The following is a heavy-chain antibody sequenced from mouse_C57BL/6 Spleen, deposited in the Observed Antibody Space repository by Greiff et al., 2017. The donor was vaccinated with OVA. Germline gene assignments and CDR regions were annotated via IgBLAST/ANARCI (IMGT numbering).Heavy chain of an antibody. CDR3: ERRGDGSSYPAWFAY. D-gene: IGHD1-1*01. CDR2: IYPSDSET. V-gene: IGHV1-61*01. Sequence: QVQLQQPGAELVRPGSSVKLSCKASGYTFTSYWMDWVKQRPGQGLEWIGNIYPSDSETHYNQKFKDKATLTVDKSSSTAYMQLSSLTSEDSAVYYCERRGDGSSYPAWFAYWGQGTLVTVSA. CDR1: GYTFTSYW. J-gene: IGHJ3*01.